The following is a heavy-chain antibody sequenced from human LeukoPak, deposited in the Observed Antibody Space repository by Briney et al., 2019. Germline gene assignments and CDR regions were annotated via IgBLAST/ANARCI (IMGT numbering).Heavy chain of an antibody. Sequence: GVSLRLSCAASGFTFSSYGMHWVRQAPGKGLEWVAFILNDGTNKYHADSVKGRFTVSRDNSKNTLYLQMNSLRTEDSAVYYCANEWLHISGTYKANNWGQGTLVTVSS. CDR2: ILNDGTNK. CDR1: GFTFSSYG. CDR3: ANEWLHISGTYKANN. J-gene: IGHJ4*02. V-gene: IGHV3-30*02. D-gene: IGHD3-10*01.